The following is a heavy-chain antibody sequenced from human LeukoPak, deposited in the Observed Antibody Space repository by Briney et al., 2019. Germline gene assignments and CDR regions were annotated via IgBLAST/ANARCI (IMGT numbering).Heavy chain of an antibody. J-gene: IGHJ3*02. CDR1: GFTFSSYA. Sequence: SGGSLRLSCAASGFTFSSYAMHWVRQAPGKGLEWVAVISYDGSNKYYADSVKGRFTISRDNSKNTLYLQMNSLRAEDTAVYYCASALDIWGQGTMVTVSS. V-gene: IGHV3-30-3*01. CDR2: ISYDGSNK. CDR3: ASALDI.